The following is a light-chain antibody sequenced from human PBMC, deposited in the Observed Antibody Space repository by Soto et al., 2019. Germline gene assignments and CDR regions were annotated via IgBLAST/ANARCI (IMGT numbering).Light chain of an antibody. CDR1: SSDVGGYNY. J-gene: IGLJ1*01. CDR3: SSYTSSSTRV. V-gene: IGLV2-14*01. Sequence: QSAXTQPASVSXSPGQSITISCXGTSSDVGGYNYVSWYQQHPGKAPKLMIYEVSNRPSGVSNRFSGSKSGNTASLTISGLQAEDEADYYCSSYTSSSTRVFGTGTKLTVL. CDR2: EVS.